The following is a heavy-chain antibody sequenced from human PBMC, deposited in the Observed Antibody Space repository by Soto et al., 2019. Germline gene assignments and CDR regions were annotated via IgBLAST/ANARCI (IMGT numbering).Heavy chain of an antibody. J-gene: IGHJ4*02. CDR3: ARLEGLATISYYFDF. CDR2: IYYRGNA. D-gene: IGHD3-9*01. V-gene: IGHV4-39*01. Sequence: PSETLSLTCTVAGGSSKSDKYYWGWIRQPPGKGLEWIGSIYYRGNAYYNPSLQTRVTISLDKSKSQFSLKLNSVTAADSAVYFCARLEGLATISYYFDFWGPGALVTVSS. CDR1: GGSSKSDKYY.